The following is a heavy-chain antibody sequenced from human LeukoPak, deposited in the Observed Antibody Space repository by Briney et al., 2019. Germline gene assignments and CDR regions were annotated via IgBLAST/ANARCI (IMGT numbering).Heavy chain of an antibody. V-gene: IGHV3-23*01. CDR2: IRSGGENT. D-gene: IGHD2/OR15-2a*01. CDR3: AILSWDGRGSFY. CDR1: GFTFSTYS. Sequence: PGGSLRLSCAASGFTFSTYSMSWVRQAPGKGLEWVSAIRSGGENTYHADSVRGRFTISRDNSRGTLSLQMNSLRAEDTAVYFCAILSWDGRGSFYWGQGTLVTVSS. J-gene: IGHJ4*02.